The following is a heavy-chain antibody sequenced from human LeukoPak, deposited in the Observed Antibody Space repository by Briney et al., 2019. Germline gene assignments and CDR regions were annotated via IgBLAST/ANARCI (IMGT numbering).Heavy chain of an antibody. J-gene: IGHJ4*02. CDR1: GFTFDDYA. CDR2: ISWNSGSI. D-gene: IGHD3-16*01. Sequence: SLRLSCAASGFTFDDYAMHWVRQTPGKGLEWVSGISWNSGSIGYADSVKGRFTISRDNAKNSLYLQMNSLRAEDTALYYCAKALRGVYDYWGQGTLVTVSS. CDR3: AKALRGVYDY. V-gene: IGHV3-9*01.